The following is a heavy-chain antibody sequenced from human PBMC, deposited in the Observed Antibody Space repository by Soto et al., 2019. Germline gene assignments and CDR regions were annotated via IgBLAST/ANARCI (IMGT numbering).Heavy chain of an antibody. CDR1: GFTFSSYG. D-gene: IGHD3-16*02. Sequence: QVQLVESGGGVVQPGRSLRLSCAASGFTFSSYGMHWVRQAPGKGLEWVAVIWYDGSNKYYADSVKDRFTISRDNSKTTLYLQMNSLSAEDTVVYYCASPPIGGVIVPLDYWGQGTLVTASS. CDR2: IWYDGSNK. V-gene: IGHV3-33*01. CDR3: ASPPIGGVIVPLDY. J-gene: IGHJ4*02.